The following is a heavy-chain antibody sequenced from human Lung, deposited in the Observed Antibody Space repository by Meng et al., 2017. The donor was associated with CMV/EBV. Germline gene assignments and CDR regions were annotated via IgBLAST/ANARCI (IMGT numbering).Heavy chain of an antibody. D-gene: IGHD3-22*01. V-gene: IGHV1-69*10. CDR3: ARERADYYDSSGYYYVPYYYYYGMDV. CDR1: GGTFSSYA. CDR2: IIPILGIA. Sequence: SVXVSXXASGGTFSSYAISWVRQAPGQGLEWMGGIIPILGIANYAQKFQGRVTITADKSTSTAYMELSSLGSEDTAVYYCARERADYYDSSGYYYVPYYYYYGMDVWGQGTXVTVSS. J-gene: IGHJ6*02.